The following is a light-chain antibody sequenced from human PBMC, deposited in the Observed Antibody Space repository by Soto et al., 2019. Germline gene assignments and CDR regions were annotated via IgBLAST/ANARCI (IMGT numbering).Light chain of an antibody. CDR2: DAS. J-gene: IGKJ4*01. CDR1: QSVSSY. Sequence: EIVLTQSPATLSLSPGERATLSCRASQSVSSYLAWYQQKPGQAPRLLIYDASNRATGIPARFSGSGAGTDFTFTISSLEAEDFAVYYCQQRSNWVSFGGGTKVEIK. CDR3: QQRSNWVS. V-gene: IGKV3-11*01.